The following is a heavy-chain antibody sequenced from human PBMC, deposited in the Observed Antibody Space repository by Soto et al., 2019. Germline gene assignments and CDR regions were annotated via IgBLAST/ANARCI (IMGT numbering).Heavy chain of an antibody. Sequence: PSETLSLTCTVSGGSISSGGYYWSWIRQHPGKGLEWIGYIYYSGSTYYNPSLKSRVTISVDRSKNQFSLKLSSVTAADTAVYYCARGGAAPPPGGMDVWGQGTTVTVSS. CDR1: GGSISSGGYY. CDR2: IYYSGST. CDR3: ARGGAAPPPGGMDV. D-gene: IGHD6-6*01. V-gene: IGHV4-31*03. J-gene: IGHJ6*02.